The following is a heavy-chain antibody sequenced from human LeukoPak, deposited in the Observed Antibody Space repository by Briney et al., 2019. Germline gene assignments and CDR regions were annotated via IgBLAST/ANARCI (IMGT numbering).Heavy chain of an antibody. CDR2: ISGSTTYI. CDR1: GFTFSSYA. CDR3: ATTRYCNGGSCFALDY. V-gene: IGHV3-21*01. J-gene: IGHJ4*02. Sequence: GGSLRLSCAASGFTFSSYAMSWVRQAPGKGLEWVASISGSTTYIYYADSMKGRFTISRDNAKNSLFLQMNSLRAEDTAVYYCATTRYCNGGSCFALDYWGQGTLVTVSS. D-gene: IGHD2-15*01.